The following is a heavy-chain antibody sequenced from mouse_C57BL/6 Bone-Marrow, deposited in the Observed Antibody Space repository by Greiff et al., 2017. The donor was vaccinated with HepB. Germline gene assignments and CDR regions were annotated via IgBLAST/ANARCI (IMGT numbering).Heavy chain of an antibody. J-gene: IGHJ2*01. V-gene: IGHV1-26*01. CDR2: INPNNGGT. CDR3: AREGPLYYFDY. Sequence: EVQLQQSGPELVKPGASVKISCKASGYTFTDYYMNWVKQSHGKSLEWIGDINPNNGGTSYNQKFKGKATLTVDKSSSTAYMELRSLTSEDSAVYYCAREGPLYYFDYWGQGTTLTVSS. CDR1: GYTFTDYY.